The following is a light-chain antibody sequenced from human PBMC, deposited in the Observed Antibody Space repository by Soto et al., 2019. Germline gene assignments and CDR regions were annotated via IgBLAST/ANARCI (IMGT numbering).Light chain of an antibody. CDR3: QSFDTRLNSVV. J-gene: IGLJ2*01. V-gene: IGLV1-40*01. CDR2: GNN. CDR1: SSNIGAGYD. Sequence: QAVVTQPPSVSGAPGQRVTISCTGSSSNIGAGYDVHWYQQFPGTAPKLLIYGNNNRPSGVTDRFSGSKSGTSASLAITGLQAEDEADYYCQSFDTRLNSVVFGGGTKLPS.